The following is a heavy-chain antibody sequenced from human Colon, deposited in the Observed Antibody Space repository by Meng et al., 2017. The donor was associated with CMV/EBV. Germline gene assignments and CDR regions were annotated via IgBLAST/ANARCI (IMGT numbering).Heavy chain of an antibody. D-gene: IGHD3-10*01. CDR2: LNPDGSNT. CDR3: AARYYYGPFDY. CDR1: GFTSSTYW. J-gene: IGHJ4*02. Sequence: LSCAASGFTSSTYWMHWVRQAPGNGLVWVSRLNPDGSNTVYADSVKGRFTISRDNSKNTLYLQMNSLRAEDTAVYYCAARYYYGPFDYWGQGTLVTVSS. V-gene: IGHV3-74*01.